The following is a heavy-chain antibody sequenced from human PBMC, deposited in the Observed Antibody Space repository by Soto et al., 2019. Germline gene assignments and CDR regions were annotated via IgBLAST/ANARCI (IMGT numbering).Heavy chain of an antibody. Sequence: GASVQVSCTASGYTVTSYGIIWERQAPGQGLEGMGWIRAYNGNTTYAQKFQERVTITRDMSTSTAYMELSSLRSEDTAVYYCAADRTYCGGDCYVDWGQGTLVTASS. CDR1: GYTVTSYG. CDR2: IRAYNGNT. V-gene: IGHV1-18*01. J-gene: IGHJ4*02. D-gene: IGHD2-21*02. CDR3: AADRTYCGGDCYVD.